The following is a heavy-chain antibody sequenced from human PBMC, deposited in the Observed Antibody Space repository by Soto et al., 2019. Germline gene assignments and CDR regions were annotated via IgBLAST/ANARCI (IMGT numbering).Heavy chain of an antibody. CDR1: GGSISSYY. CDR2: IYYSGST. J-gene: IGHJ5*02. V-gene: IGHV4-59*08. CDR3: ARHVEGYCSSTSCHAFDP. D-gene: IGHD2-2*01. Sequence: SETLSLTCTVSGGSISSYYWSWIRQPPGKGLEWIGYIYYSGSTNYNPSLKSRVTISVDTSKNQFSLKLSSVTAADTAVYYCARHVEGYCSSTSCHAFDPWGQGTLVTVSS.